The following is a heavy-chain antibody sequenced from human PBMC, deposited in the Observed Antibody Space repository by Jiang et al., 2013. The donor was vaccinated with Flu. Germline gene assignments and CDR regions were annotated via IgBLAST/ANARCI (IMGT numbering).Heavy chain of an antibody. D-gene: IGHD2-21*01. Sequence: PGLVKPSETLSLTCTVSGGSISSYSWSWIRQPPGKGLEWIGYIYYSGSTNYNPSLKSRVTISVDTSKNQFSLRLSSVTAADTAVYYCARGLLVPAYYYYMDVWGKGTTVTVSS. J-gene: IGHJ6*03. CDR1: GGSISSYS. CDR3: ARGLLVPAYYYYMDV. CDR2: IYYSGST. V-gene: IGHV4-59*01.